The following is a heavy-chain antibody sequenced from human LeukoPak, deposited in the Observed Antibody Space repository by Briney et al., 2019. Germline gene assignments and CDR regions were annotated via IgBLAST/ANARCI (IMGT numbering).Heavy chain of an antibody. CDR3: ARAYIGNTIFGVSTSYYFDY. CDR2: INPSGGST. D-gene: IGHD3-3*01. Sequence: PGGSLRLSCAASGFTFSSYGMHWVRQAPGQGLEWMGIINPSGGSTSYAQKFQGRVTMTRDTSTSTVYMELSSLRSEDTAVYYCARAYIGNTIFGVSTSYYFDYWGQGTLVTVSA. V-gene: IGHV1-46*01. CDR1: GFTFSSYG. J-gene: IGHJ4*02.